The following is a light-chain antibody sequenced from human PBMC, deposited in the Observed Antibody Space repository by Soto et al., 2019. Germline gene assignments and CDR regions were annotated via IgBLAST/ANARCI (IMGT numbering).Light chain of an antibody. CDR2: GAS. V-gene: IGKV3-20*01. CDR1: QSLTNNY. CDR3: QQYEAVVT. Sequence: EIVLTQSPGTLSLSPGERATLSCRASQSLTNNYFAWYQQKPGRALRLLIDGASTRATGIPDRFSGSGSGTDFTLTISRLELEDVAVYYCQQYEAVVTFGQGTNVDIK. J-gene: IGKJ1*01.